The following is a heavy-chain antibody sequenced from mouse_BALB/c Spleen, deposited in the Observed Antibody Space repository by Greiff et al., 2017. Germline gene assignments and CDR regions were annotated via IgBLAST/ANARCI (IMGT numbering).Heavy chain of an antibody. CDR3: AREEGSSGFLFAY. D-gene: IGHD3-1*01. CDR2: ISTYYGNT. CDR1: GYTFTDYA. V-gene: IGHV1-67*01. Sequence: QVQLQQSGPELVRPGVSVKISCKGSGYTFTDYAMHWVKQSHAKSLEWIGVISTYYGNTNYNQKFKGKATMTVDKSSSTAYMELARLTSEDSAIYYCAREEGSSGFLFAYWGQGTLVTVSA. J-gene: IGHJ3*01.